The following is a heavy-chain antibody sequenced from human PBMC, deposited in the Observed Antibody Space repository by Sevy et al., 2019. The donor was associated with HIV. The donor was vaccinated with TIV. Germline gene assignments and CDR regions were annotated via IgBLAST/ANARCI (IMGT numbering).Heavy chain of an antibody. Sequence: GGSLRLSCAASGFTFTTYWMTWVRQAPGQGLEWVANIKEDGSAKYYVDSVKGRFTISRDNAKNSLYLQVNSLRAEDTAVYYCARDSPGYCGYDHWGQGTLVTVSS. V-gene: IGHV3-7*01. CDR3: ARDSPGYCGYDH. CDR2: IKEDGSAK. J-gene: IGHJ5*02. CDR1: GFTFTTYW. D-gene: IGHD5-12*01.